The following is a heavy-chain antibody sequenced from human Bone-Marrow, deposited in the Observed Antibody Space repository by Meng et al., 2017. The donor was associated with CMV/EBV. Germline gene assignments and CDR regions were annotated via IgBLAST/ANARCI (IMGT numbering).Heavy chain of an antibody. Sequence: SVKVSCKASGGTFSSYAISWVRQAPGQGLEWMGGIIPIFGTANYAQKFQGRVTITTDESTSTAYMELSSLRSEDTAVYYCARERELHSYLGYYYYYGMAVWGPGDTVT. J-gene: IGHJ6*02. D-gene: IGHD1-26*01. CDR3: ARERELHSYLGYYYYYGMAV. CDR1: GGTFSSYA. CDR2: IIPIFGTA. V-gene: IGHV1-69*05.